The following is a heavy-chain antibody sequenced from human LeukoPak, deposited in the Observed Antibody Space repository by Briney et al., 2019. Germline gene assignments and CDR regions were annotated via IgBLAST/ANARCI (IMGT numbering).Heavy chain of an antibody. D-gene: IGHD5-24*01. V-gene: IGHV3-48*01. CDR1: GFTFSDYS. J-gene: IGHJ4*02. CDR2: IGIDSGNT. CDR3: ARDYKYAFDN. Sequence: GGSLRLSCAASGFTFSDYSMNWVRQAPGKGLEWISYIGIDSGNTNYADSVKGRFTIPGDRAKNSLYLQMDSLRVEHAAVYFCARDYKYAFDNWGQGTLVTVSS.